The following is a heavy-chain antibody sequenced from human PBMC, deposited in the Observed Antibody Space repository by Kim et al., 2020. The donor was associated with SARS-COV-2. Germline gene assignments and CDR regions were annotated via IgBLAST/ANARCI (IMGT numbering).Heavy chain of an antibody. J-gene: IGHJ3*01. Sequence: GGSLRLSCAASGFIFSSFTLTWVRRAPGKGLEWVSSISSSSTFIHYADSVKGRLTVSRDNVQNSVFLQMNSLRAEDTAIYYCARDLTTQVEYFKTDDALVLWGQGTMVTVTA. CDR1: GFIFSSFT. V-gene: IGHV3-21*01. CDR2: ISSSSTFI. CDR3: ARDLTTQVEYFKTDDALVL.